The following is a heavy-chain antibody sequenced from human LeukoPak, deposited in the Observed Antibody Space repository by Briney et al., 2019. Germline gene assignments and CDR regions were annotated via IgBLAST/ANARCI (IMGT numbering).Heavy chain of an antibody. V-gene: IGHV4-59*01. CDR3: ARGRDGYNG. J-gene: IGHJ4*02. CDR2: IYYSGNT. Sequence: SETLSLTCTVSGGSISSYYWSRIRQPPGKGLEWIGYIYYSGNTNYNPSLKSRVTISVDTSKNQFSLKLSSVTAADTAVYYCARGRDGYNGWGQGTLVTVSS. CDR1: GGSISSYY. D-gene: IGHD5-24*01.